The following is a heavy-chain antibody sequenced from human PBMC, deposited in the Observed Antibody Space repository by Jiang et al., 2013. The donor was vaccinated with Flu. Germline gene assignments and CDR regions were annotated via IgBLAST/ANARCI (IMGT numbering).Heavy chain of an antibody. V-gene: IGHV4-59*01. CDR2: IYYSGST. CDR3: ARDPFKVGWFDP. Sequence: SGSGLVKPSETLSLTCTVSGGSISSYYWSWIRQPPGKGLEWIGYIYYSGSTNYNPSLKSRVTISVDTSKNQFSLKLSSVTAADTAVYYCARDPFKVGWFDPWGQGTLVTVSS. D-gene: IGHD1-26*01. CDR1: GGSISSYY. J-gene: IGHJ5*02.